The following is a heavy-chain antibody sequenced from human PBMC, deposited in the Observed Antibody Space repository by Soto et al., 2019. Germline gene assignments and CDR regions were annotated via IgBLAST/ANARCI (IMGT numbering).Heavy chain of an antibody. CDR1: GFTFSNAW. CDR3: TTDKDDYLWGSYSLGYFDY. CDR2: IKSKTDGGTT. V-gene: IGHV3-15*01. D-gene: IGHD3-16*01. J-gene: IGHJ4*02. Sequence: EGQLVESGGGLVKPGGSLRLSCAASGFTFSNAWMSWVRQAPGKGLEWVGRIKSKTDGGTTDYAAPVKGRFTISRDDSKNTLYVQMNSLKTEDTAVDYCTTDKDDYLWGSYSLGYFDYWCQGTLVTVSS.